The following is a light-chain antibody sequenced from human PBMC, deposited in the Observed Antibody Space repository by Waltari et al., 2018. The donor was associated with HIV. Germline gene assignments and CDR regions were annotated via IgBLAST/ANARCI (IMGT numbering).Light chain of an antibody. CDR2: VNS. CDR1: SSNIGAGYD. V-gene: IGLV1-40*01. Sequence: QSVLTQPPSVSGAPGQRVTISCTGSSSNIGAGYDLHWYQQLPGTAPKLLIYVNSNRPSGVPDRFSGSKSGTSASLAITGLQAEDEADYYCQSYDSSLSALYVFGTGTKVTVL. CDR3: QSYDSSLSALYV. J-gene: IGLJ1*01.